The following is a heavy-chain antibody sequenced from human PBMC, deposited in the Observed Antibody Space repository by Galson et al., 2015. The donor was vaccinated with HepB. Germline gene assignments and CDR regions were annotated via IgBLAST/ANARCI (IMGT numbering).Heavy chain of an antibody. Sequence: CAISGDSVSSNSAAWNWIRQSPSGGLEWLGRTYYRSKWYNDYAVSVKSRITINPDTSKNQFSLQLNSVTPEDTAVYYCARDGAATDGYGMDVWGQGTTVTVSS. J-gene: IGHJ6*02. CDR3: ARDGAATDGYGMDV. V-gene: IGHV6-1*01. CDR1: GDSVSSNSAA. CDR2: TYYRSKWYN. D-gene: IGHD6-25*01.